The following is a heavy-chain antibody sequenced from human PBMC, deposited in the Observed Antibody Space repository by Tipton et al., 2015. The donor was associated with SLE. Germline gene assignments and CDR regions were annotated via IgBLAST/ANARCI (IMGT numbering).Heavy chain of an antibody. D-gene: IGHD6-13*01. Sequence: TLSLTCAVYGGSFSGYCWSWIRQPPGKGLEWIGEIDHSGSTNYNPSLKSRVTISLDTSKNQFSLRLSSVTAADTAVYYCARVVYSFSDAFDIWGQGTLVTVSS. V-gene: IGHV4-34*01. CDR1: GGSFSGYC. J-gene: IGHJ3*02. CDR2: IDHSGST. CDR3: ARVVYSFSDAFDI.